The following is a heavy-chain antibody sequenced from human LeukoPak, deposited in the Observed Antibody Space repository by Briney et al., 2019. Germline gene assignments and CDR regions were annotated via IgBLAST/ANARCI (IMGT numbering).Heavy chain of an antibody. V-gene: IGHV3-30*18. CDR2: ISYDGSNK. Sequence: PGGSLRLSCAASGFTFSSYGMHWVRQAPGKGLEWVAVISYDGSNKYYADSVKGRFTISRDNSKNTLYLQMNSLRAEDTAVYYCAKRMYSSGWYAFDYWGQGTLVTVSS. J-gene: IGHJ4*02. CDR1: GFTFSSYG. D-gene: IGHD6-19*01. CDR3: AKRMYSSGWYAFDY.